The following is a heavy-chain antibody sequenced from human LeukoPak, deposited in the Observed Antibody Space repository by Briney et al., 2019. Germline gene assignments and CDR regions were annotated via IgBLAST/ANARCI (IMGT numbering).Heavy chain of an antibody. D-gene: IGHD6-6*01. J-gene: IGHJ6*03. CDR2: TFYWSKWYD. Sequence: SQTLSLTCALSGDSVSSNSSTWNWLRQSPSRGLEWLGRTFYWSKWYDDSAPSVKSRLTIDPDTSKNQFSLQLSSVTPEDTATYFCVRERLAPRLGGDSYFYMDVWGEGTTVTVSS. CDR3: VRERLAPRLGGDSYFYMDV. V-gene: IGHV6-1*01. CDR1: GDSVSSNSST.